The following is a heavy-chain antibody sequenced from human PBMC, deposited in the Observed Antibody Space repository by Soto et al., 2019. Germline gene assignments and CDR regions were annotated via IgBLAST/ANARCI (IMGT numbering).Heavy chain of an antibody. J-gene: IGHJ4*02. Sequence: QVQLVQSGAGVKMPGASVRVSCKASGYTFISHDISWVRQAPGQGLEWMGWMNPNSGNTASGQKFQGRLIMTSNTSTTTVYMELSSLRSDDTAVYYCARVRYAIQGAFIIGALDFWGQGSLVLVSS. CDR2: MNPNSGNT. V-gene: IGHV1-8*01. D-gene: IGHD3-10*01. CDR3: ARVRYAIQGAFIIGALDF. CDR1: GYTFISHD.